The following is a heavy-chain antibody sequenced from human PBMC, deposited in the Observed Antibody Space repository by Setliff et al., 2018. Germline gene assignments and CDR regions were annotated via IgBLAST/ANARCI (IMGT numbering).Heavy chain of an antibody. V-gene: IGHV5-51*01. CDR2: IYPGDSHT. CDR3: ARRGERFFNWFDP. CDR1: GYSFSNFW. J-gene: IGHJ5*02. D-gene: IGHD2-21*01. Sequence: GESLKISCKGSGYSFSNFWIGWVRQMPGKGLEWMGIIYPGDSHTSYSPSFQGQVTMSADKSINTAYLQWSNLKASDTAVYYCARRGERFFNWFDPWGQGTLVTVSS.